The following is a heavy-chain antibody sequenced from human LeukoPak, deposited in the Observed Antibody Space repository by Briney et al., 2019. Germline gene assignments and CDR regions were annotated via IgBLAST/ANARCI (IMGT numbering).Heavy chain of an antibody. CDR3: ARTGMDSSGWYYYYYGMDV. Sequence: GASVKVSCKASGYTFTSYDINWVRQATGQGLEWMGWMNPNSGNTGYAQKFQGRVTMTRNTSISTAYMELSSLRSEDTAVYYCARTGMDSSGWYYYYYGMDVWGQGTTVTVSS. J-gene: IGHJ6*02. V-gene: IGHV1-8*01. D-gene: IGHD6-19*01. CDR1: GYTFTSYD. CDR2: MNPNSGNT.